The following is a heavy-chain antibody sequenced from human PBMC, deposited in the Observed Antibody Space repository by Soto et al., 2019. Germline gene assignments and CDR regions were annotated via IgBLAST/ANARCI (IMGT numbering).Heavy chain of an antibody. CDR1: GGSISSSSYY. J-gene: IGHJ4*02. CDR2: IYYSGST. V-gene: IGHV4-39*01. CDR3: ARLSWDTAMAFDY. Sequence: SETLSLTCTVSGGSISSSSYYWGWIRQPPGKGLEWIGSIYYSGSTYYNPSLKSRVTISVDTSKNQFSLKLSSVTAADTAVYYCARLSWDTAMAFDYWGQGTLVTVSS. D-gene: IGHD5-18*01.